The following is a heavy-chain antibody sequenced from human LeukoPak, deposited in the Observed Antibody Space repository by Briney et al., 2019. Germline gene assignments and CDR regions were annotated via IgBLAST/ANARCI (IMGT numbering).Heavy chain of an antibody. J-gene: IGHJ4*02. CDR3: ARDFSNWNLKPLDY. Sequence: GGSLRLSCAASGFTFDDYAMHWVRQAPGKGLEWVSGISWNSGSIGYADSVKGRFTISRDNAKNSLYLQMNSLRAEDTAVYYCARDFSNWNLKPLDYWGQGTLVTVSS. CDR1: GFTFDDYA. D-gene: IGHD1-20*01. CDR2: ISWNSGSI. V-gene: IGHV3-9*01.